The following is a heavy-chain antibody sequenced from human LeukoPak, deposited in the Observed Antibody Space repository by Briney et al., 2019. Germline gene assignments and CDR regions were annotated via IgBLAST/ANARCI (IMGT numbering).Heavy chain of an antibody. J-gene: IGHJ6*03. D-gene: IGHD2-8*01. Sequence: ASVKVSCKASGYTFTDYYMHWVRQAPGQGLEWMGWINPNSGGTNYAQKFQGRVTMTRDTSISTAYMELSRLRSDDTAVYYCARGAGIHLLIYFYFYMDVWGKGSTVTVSS. V-gene: IGHV1-2*02. CDR1: GYTFTDYY. CDR2: INPNSGGT. CDR3: ARGAGIHLLIYFYFYMDV.